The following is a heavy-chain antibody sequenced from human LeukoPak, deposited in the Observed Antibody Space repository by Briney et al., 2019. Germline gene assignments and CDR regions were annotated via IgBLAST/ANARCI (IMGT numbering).Heavy chain of an antibody. J-gene: IGHJ4*02. V-gene: IGHV4-34*01. CDR3: ARALSDGPWNY. CDR1: GGSFSGYY. Sequence: SETLSLTCAVYGGSFSGYYWSWIRQPPGKGLEWIGETNHSRSTNYNPSLKSRVTISVDTSKNQFSLKLSSVTAADTAVYYCARALSDGPWNYWGQGTLVTVSS. D-gene: IGHD2-21*02. CDR2: TNHSRST.